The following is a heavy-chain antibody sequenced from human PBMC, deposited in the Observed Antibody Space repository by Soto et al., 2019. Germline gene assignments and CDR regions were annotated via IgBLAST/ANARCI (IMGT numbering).Heavy chain of an antibody. CDR1: GFTFSDYS. J-gene: IGHJ4*02. CDR2: ISSGSSAI. V-gene: IGHV3-48*02. CDR3: ARDTPFDY. Sequence: EVQLVESGGGLVQPGGSQRLSCAASGFTFSDYSMNWVRQAPGKGPEWVAYISSGSSAIYYADSVKGRFTISRDNVKNSLYLQMNSLRDEDTAVYYCARDTPFDYWGQGTLVTVSS.